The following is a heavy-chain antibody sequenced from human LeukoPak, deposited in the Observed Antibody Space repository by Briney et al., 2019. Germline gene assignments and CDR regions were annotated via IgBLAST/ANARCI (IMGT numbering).Heavy chain of an antibody. CDR2: IYYSGST. D-gene: IGHD6-13*01. Sequence: SETLSLTCTVSGGSISSYYWSWIRQPPGKGLEWIGYIYYSGSTNYNPSLKIRVTISVDTSKNQFSLKLSSVTAADTAVYYCARENKQQGFDPWGQGTLVTVSS. CDR3: ARENKQQGFDP. V-gene: IGHV4-59*01. CDR1: GGSISSYY. J-gene: IGHJ5*02.